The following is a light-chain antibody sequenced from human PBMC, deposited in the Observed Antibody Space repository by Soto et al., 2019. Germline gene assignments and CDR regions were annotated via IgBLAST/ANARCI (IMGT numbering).Light chain of an antibody. Sequence: EIVLTQSPGTLSVSPGEGATLSCRASQSVSSYLAWYQQKPGQAPRLLIYDASNRATGIPARFSGSGSGTDFTLTISSLEPEDFAVYYCQQRSNWPTFGQGTKVDIK. CDR3: QQRSNWPT. J-gene: IGKJ1*01. V-gene: IGKV3-11*01. CDR1: QSVSSY. CDR2: DAS.